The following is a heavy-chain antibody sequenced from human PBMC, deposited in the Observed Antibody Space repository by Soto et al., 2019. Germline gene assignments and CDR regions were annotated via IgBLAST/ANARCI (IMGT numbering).Heavy chain of an antibody. CDR1: GGSFSGYY. J-gene: IGHJ4*02. CDR2: INHSGST. Sequence: QVQLQQWGAGLLKPSETLSLTCAVYGGSFSGYYWSWIGQPPGKGLEWIGEINHSGSTNYNPSLKSRVTISVDTSKNQFSLKLSSVTAADTAVYYCARGLRDSSGYLLPYFDYWGQGTLVTVSS. V-gene: IGHV4-34*01. CDR3: ARGLRDSSGYLLPYFDY. D-gene: IGHD3-22*01.